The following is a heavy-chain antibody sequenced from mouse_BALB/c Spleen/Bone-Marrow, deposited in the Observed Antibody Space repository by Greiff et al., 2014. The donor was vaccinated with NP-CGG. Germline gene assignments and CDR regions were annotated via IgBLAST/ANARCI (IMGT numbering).Heavy chain of an antibody. CDR2: IPPCSGTT. Sequence: DLVKPGASVKLSCKASGYTFTSYWINWVKQRPGQGLEWIGRIPPCSGTTYYNEMFKGKATLTVDTSSTTAYIQLSSLSSEASAVYCGARGTYYYGNSSPWFAYWGQGTLVTVSA. D-gene: IGHD1-1*01. CDR1: GYTFTSYW. V-gene: IGHV1S41*01. CDR3: ARGTYYYGNSSPWFAY. J-gene: IGHJ3*01.